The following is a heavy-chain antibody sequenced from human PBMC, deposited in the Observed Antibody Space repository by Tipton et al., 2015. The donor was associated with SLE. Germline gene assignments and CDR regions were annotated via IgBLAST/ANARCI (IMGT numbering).Heavy chain of an antibody. V-gene: IGHV4-39*07. D-gene: IGHD3-10*01. CDR2: IYYSGST. CDR3: ASNYYGSGWFDP. CDR1: GGSISSSSYY. Sequence: TLSLTCTVSGGSISSSSYYWGWIRQPPGKGLEWIGSIYYSGSTNYNPSLKSRVTISVDTSKNQFSLKLSSVTAADTAVYYCASNYYGSGWFDPWGQGTLVTVSS. J-gene: IGHJ5*02.